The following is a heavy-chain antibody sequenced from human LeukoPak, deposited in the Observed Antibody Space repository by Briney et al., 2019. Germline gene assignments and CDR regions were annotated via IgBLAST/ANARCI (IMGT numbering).Heavy chain of an antibody. J-gene: IGHJ6*02. Sequence: GGSLRLSCGVSGFIFSSHWMHWVRHAPGKGLGWVSRINSDGRSTNYAGSVKGRFTISRDNAKTTLYLQMNSLRVEDTAVYYCASSPNYGMDVWGQGTTVTVSS. D-gene: IGHD2-8*01. CDR2: INSDGRST. CDR3: ASSPNYGMDV. V-gene: IGHV3-74*01. CDR1: GFIFSSHW.